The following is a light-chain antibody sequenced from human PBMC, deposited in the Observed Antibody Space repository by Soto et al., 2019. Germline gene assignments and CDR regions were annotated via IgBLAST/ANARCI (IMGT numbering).Light chain of an antibody. CDR3: QQHGSSPT. CDR2: DAS. V-gene: IGKV3-20*01. J-gene: IGKJ1*01. Sequence: EIVLTQSPGTLSLSPGERATLSCRASQSVRSSYLAWYQQKPGQSPRLLIYDASNRATGIPDRFSGSGSGTDFTLAISRLEPEDFALYYCQQHGSSPTFGQGTKVEIK. CDR1: QSVRSSY.